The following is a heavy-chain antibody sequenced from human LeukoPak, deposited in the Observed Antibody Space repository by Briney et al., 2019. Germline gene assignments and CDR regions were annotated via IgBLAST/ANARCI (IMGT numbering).Heavy chain of an antibody. Sequence: SVKVSCKASGGTFSSYAISWVRQAPGQGLEWMGGIIPIFGTANYAQKFQGRVTITADESTSTAYTELSSLRSEDTAVYYCATPGRDYYDSRLSFGYWGQGTLVTVSS. J-gene: IGHJ4*02. D-gene: IGHD3-22*01. CDR3: ATPGRDYYDSRLSFGY. CDR1: GGTFSSYA. CDR2: IIPIFGTA. V-gene: IGHV1-69*13.